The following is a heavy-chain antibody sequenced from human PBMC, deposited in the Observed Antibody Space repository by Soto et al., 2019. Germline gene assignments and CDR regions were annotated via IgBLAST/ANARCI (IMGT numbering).Heavy chain of an antibody. D-gene: IGHD2-15*01. CDR3: ASVGLVDCSGGSCYVGWFDP. Sequence: PSETLCLTCTVSGGSISSYYWSWIRQPPGKGQEWIGYIYYSGSTNYNPSLKSRVTISVDTSKNQFSLKLSSVTAADTAVYYCASVGLVDCSGGSCYVGWFDPWGQGTLVTVSS. CDR1: GGSISSYY. J-gene: IGHJ5*02. CDR2: IYYSGST. V-gene: IGHV4-59*01.